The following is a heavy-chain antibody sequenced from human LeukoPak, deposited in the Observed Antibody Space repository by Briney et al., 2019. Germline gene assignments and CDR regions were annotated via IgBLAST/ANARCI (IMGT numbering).Heavy chain of an antibody. V-gene: IGHV3-15*01. CDR3: TTQPIFGVVIMRAFDY. CDR1: GFTFSNAW. CDR2: IKSKTDGGTT. J-gene: IGHJ4*02. D-gene: IGHD3-3*01. Sequence: GGSLRLSCAASGFTFSNAWMSWVRQAPGKGLEWVGRIKSKTDGGTTDYAAPVKGRFTISRDDSKNTLYLQMNSLKTEDTAVYCCTTQPIFGVVIMRAFDYWGQGTLVTVSS.